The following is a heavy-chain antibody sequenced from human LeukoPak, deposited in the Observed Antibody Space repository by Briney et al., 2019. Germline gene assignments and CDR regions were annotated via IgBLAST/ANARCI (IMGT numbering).Heavy chain of an antibody. CDR3: ARDSGNYLDAFDI. CDR1: GFTFSSYS. J-gene: IGHJ3*02. V-gene: IGHV3-21*01. D-gene: IGHD1-7*01. CDR2: ISSSSSYI. Sequence: GGSLRLSCAASGFTFSSYSMNCVRQAPGKGLEWVSSISSSSSYIYYADSVKGRFTISRDNAKNSLYLQMNSLRAEDTAVYYCARDSGNYLDAFDIWGQGTMVTVSS.